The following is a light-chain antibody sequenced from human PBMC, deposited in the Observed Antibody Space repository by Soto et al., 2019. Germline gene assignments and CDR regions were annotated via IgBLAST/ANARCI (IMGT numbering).Light chain of an antibody. V-gene: IGKV3-20*01. CDR1: QRVFSAY. CDR2: GAS. J-gene: IGKJ4*01. CDR3: QQYGSSPLT. Sequence: EIVLTQSPGTLSLSPGETATLSCRASQRVFSAYLAWYQQKPGQAPRLLIYGASIRASGAPDRFSGSGSETDFTLTISRLEPEDFAVYYCQQYGSSPLTFGGGTKADIK.